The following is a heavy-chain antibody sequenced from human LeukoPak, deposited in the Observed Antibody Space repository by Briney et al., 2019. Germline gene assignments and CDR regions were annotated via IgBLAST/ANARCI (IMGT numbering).Heavy chain of an antibody. Sequence: PGGSLGLSCAASGFTFSSYGMSWVRKLPGKGLEWVSAITGNGANTFYADSVKGRFTISRDNSKNTMYLQMNSLRAEDTALYYCARDRSGSYPNWFDPWGQGTLVTVSS. CDR2: ITGNGANT. V-gene: IGHV3-23*01. CDR1: GFTFSSYG. CDR3: ARDRSGSYPNWFDP. J-gene: IGHJ5*02. D-gene: IGHD3-10*01.